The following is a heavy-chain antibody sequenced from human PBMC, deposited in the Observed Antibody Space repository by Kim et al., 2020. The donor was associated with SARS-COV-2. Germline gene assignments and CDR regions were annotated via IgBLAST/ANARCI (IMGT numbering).Heavy chain of an antibody. Sequence: YYADSVKGRFTISRDNSKNTLYLQMTSLRAEDTAVYYCARDGTTESFDYWGQGTLVTVSS. J-gene: IGHJ4*02. CDR3: ARDGTTESFDY. V-gene: IGHV3-30*01. D-gene: IGHD4-17*01.